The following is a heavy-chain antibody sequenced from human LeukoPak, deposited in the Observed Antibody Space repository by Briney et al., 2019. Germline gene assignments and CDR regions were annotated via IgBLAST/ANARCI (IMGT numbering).Heavy chain of an antibody. J-gene: IGHJ6*02. CDR2: INHNGNVN. V-gene: IGHV3-7*03. D-gene: IGHD3-16*01. CDR1: GFTFSSYW. CDR3: ARGGGLDV. Sequence: GGSLRLSCAASGFTFSSYWMNWARQAPGKGLEWVASINHNGNVNYYVDSVKGRFTISRDNAKNSLYLQMSNLRAEDTAVYFCARGGGLDVWGQGAMVTVSS.